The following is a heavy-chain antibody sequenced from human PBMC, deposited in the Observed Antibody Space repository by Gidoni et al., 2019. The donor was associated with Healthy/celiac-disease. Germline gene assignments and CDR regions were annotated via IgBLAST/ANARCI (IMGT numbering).Heavy chain of an antibody. Sequence: EVQLVESGGGLVKPGRSLRLSCTASGFTFGDYAMSWFRQAPGKGLEWVGFIRSKAYGGTTEYAASVKGRFTISRDDSKSIAYLQMNSLKTEDTAVYYCTNNHFTIFGVVQHYWGQGTLVTVSS. V-gene: IGHV3-49*05. J-gene: IGHJ4*02. D-gene: IGHD3-3*01. CDR3: TNNHFTIFGVVQHY. CDR2: IRSKAYGGTT. CDR1: GFTFGDYA.